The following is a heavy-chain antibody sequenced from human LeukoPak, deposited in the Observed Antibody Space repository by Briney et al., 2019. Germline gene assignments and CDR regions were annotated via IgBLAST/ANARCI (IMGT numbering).Heavy chain of an antibody. D-gene: IGHD3-9*01. CDR2: IRYDGSNK. Sequence: GGSLRLSCAASGFTFSSYGMHWVRQAPGKGLEWVAFIRYDGSNKYYADSVKGRFTISRDNSKNTLYLQMNSLRAEDTAVYYCAKQDILTGYLGFDYCGQGTLVTVSS. CDR3: AKQDILTGYLGFDY. J-gene: IGHJ4*02. V-gene: IGHV3-30*02. CDR1: GFTFSSYG.